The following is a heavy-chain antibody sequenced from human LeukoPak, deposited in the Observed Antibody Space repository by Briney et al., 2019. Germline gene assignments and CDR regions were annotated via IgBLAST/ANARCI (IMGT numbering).Heavy chain of an antibody. CDR2: ISSSTSYI. D-gene: IGHD4-17*01. J-gene: IGHJ4*02. V-gene: IGHV3-21*01. Sequence: GGSLRLSCVASGFTFSNHWMTWVRQAPGKGLEWVSSISSSTSYIYYADSVKGRFTISKDNAKNSLYLQMNSLRAEDTAVYYCARAGGSTVSHSDYWGQGTLVTVSS. CDR1: GFTFSNHW. CDR3: ARAGGSTVSHSDY.